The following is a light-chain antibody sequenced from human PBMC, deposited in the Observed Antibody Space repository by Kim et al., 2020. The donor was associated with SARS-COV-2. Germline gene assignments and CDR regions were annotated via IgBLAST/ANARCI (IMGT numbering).Light chain of an antibody. J-gene: IGKJ4*01. CDR3: QQYGTSPLT. CDR1: QRVRYSY. CDR2: GAS. Sequence: LSPEERATLSCRASQRVRYSYLAWYQPKPGQTLRLLIFGASTRAIGIPDRFSGSGSGTDFTLTISRLEPDDFAVYYCQQYGTSPLTFGGGTKLKI. V-gene: IGKV3-20*01.